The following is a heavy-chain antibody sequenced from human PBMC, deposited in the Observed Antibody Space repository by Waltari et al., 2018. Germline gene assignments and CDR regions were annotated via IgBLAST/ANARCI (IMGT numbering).Heavy chain of an antibody. V-gene: IGHV4-4*07. CDR3: AKMAAKVGAHDAFDI. J-gene: IGHJ3*02. CDR2: IYANGNT. D-gene: IGHD1-26*01. Sequence: QVQLQESGPGLIKPSETLSLTCTVSGGSVNSYSWSWIRQPAGKGLEWIGRIYANGNTNSNPSLKTRVTMSEDMSKNQVSLSLTSVTAADTAVYYCAKMAAKVGAHDAFDIWGQGTMVTVSS. CDR1: GGSVNSYS.